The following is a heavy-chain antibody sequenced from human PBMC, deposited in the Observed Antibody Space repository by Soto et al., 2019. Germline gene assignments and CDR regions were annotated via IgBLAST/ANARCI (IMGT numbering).Heavy chain of an antibody. V-gene: IGHV3-30*18. Sequence: QVQLVESGGGVVQPGRSLRLSCAASGFTFSSYGMHWVRQAPGKGLEWVTVISYDGSKKYYADSVKGRFTISRDNSKNTLYLQMNSLRGEDTAVYYCAKDLETSIDYWGQGTLVTVSS. J-gene: IGHJ4*02. CDR3: AKDLETSIDY. CDR1: GFTFSSYG. CDR2: ISYDGSKK.